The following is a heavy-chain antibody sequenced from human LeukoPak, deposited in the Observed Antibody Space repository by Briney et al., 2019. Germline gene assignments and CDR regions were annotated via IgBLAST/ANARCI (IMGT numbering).Heavy chain of an antibody. CDR3: TTSAKYYDYVWGSYRFVLDN. J-gene: IGHJ4*02. D-gene: IGHD3-16*02. Sequence: GGSLRLSCAASGFTFSSYAMSWVRQAPGKGLEWVGRIKSKTDGGPTDYAAPVKGRFTISRDDSKNTLYLQMNSLKTEDTAVYYCTTSAKYYDYVWGSYRFVLDNWGQGTQVTVSS. CDR1: GFTFSSYA. V-gene: IGHV3-15*01. CDR2: IKSKTDGGPT.